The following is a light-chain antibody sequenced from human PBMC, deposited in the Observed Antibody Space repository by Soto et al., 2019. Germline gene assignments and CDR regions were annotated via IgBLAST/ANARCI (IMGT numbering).Light chain of an antibody. V-gene: IGKV3-15*01. Sequence: EIVMTQSPATLSVSPGERATRSYRASQSVSSDLAWYQQKPGQAPRLLIYGASTRATGIPARFSGSGSGTEFTLTISSLQSEDFAVYYCQQYNNWPPLTFGGGTKVEIK. CDR3: QQYNNWPPLT. J-gene: IGKJ4*01. CDR2: GAS. CDR1: QSVSSD.